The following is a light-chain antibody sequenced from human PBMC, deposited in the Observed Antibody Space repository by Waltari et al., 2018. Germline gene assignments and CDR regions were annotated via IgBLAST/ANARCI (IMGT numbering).Light chain of an antibody. CDR1: HSHVGTYHY. CDR3: TSYAGSSDFVM. Sequence: QSALPQPPSASGSPGQSVTISCTGTHSHVGTYHYVPWYQQRPGAVPKPMIYDVTKRPSGVPDRLSGSKSVKTASLTVSGLQPEDEGDYYCTSYAGSSDFVMFGGGTKLTVL. V-gene: IGLV2-8*01. CDR2: DVT. J-gene: IGLJ3*02.